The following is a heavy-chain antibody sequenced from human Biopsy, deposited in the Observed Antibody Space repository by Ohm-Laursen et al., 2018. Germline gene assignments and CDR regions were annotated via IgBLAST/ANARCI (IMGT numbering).Heavy chain of an antibody. CDR3: ASVAGPRTDYYYSNMDV. D-gene: IGHD2-2*01. J-gene: IGHJ6*02. Sequence: SDTLSLTCVVYDGSFSGYYWSWLRQSPGMGLEWIGEINPSGGTNYNPSLAGRVSISLDTSKIHLALKLSSVIAADTAVYYCASVAGPRTDYYYSNMDVWGRGTTVTVSS. CDR1: DGSFSGYY. V-gene: IGHV4-34*01. CDR2: INPSGGT.